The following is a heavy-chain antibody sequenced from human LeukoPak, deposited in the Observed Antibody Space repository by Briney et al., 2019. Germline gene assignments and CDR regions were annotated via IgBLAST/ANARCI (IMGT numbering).Heavy chain of an antibody. D-gene: IGHD5-18*01. CDR3: ARDRVDTAMDYYYYYGMDV. CDR2: IYSGGST. V-gene: IGHV3-53*01. Sequence: PGGSLRLSCAASGFTVCSHYMSWVRQAPGKGLEWVSVIYSGGSTYYADSVTGRFTISRDNSKNTLYLQMNSLRAEDTAVYYCARDRVDTAMDYYYYYGMDVSGQGTTVSVSS. J-gene: IGHJ6*02. CDR1: GFTVCSHY.